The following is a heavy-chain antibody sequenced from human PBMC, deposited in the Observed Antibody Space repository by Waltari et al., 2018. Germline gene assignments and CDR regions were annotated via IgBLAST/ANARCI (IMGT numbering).Heavy chain of an antibody. Sequence: QITLKESGPTLVKPTQTLTLTCTFSGFSLSTSGVGVGWIRQPPGKALEWLALIYWNDDKRYSPSLKSRLTITKDTSKNQVVLTMTNMDPVDTATYYCAHSSTGTTQGWFDPWGQGTLVTVSS. CDR1: GFSLSTSGVG. D-gene: IGHD1-7*01. CDR3: AHSSTGTTQGWFDP. CDR2: IYWNDDK. J-gene: IGHJ5*02. V-gene: IGHV2-5*01.